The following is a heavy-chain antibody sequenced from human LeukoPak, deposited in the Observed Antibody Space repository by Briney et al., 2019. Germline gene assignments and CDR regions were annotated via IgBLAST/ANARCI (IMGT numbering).Heavy chain of an antibody. J-gene: IGHJ4*02. CDR2: ISGSGGST. V-gene: IGHV3-23*01. CDR1: GFTFSSYA. D-gene: IGHD2-8*01. Sequence: GGSLRLSCAASGFTFSSYAMSWVRQAPGKGLEWVSAISGSGGSTYYADSVKGRFTISRDNSKNTLYLQMSSLRAEDTAVYYCAKAGGYCTNGVCLYYFDYWGQGTLVTVSS. CDR3: AKAGGYCTNGVCLYYFDY.